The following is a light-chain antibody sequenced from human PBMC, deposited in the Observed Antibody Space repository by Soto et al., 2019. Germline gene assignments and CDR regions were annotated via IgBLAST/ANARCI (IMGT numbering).Light chain of an antibody. CDR2: GAS. CDR3: QQYDSSPRT. Sequence: IVFTQSPGTLSLSPGERATLCCRASQSVSNNYLAWYQQKPGQAPRLLISGASSRAADIPDRFSGSGSGTDFTLTINRLEPEDFAVYYCQQYDSSPRTFGQGTKVDIK. J-gene: IGKJ1*01. V-gene: IGKV3-20*01. CDR1: QSVSNNY.